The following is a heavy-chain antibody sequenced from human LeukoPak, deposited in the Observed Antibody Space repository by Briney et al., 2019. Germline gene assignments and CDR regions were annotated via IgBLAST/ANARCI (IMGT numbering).Heavy chain of an antibody. V-gene: IGHV3-30-3*01. CDR2: ISYDGSNK. CDR3: ARDIAAAAPRFGY. D-gene: IGHD6-13*01. Sequence: GRSLRLSCAASGFTFSSYAMHWVRQAPGKGLEWVAVISYDGSNKYYADSVKGRFTISRDNSKNTLYLQMNSLRAEDTAVYYCARDIAAAAPRFGYWGQGTLVTVSS. J-gene: IGHJ4*02. CDR1: GFTFSSYA.